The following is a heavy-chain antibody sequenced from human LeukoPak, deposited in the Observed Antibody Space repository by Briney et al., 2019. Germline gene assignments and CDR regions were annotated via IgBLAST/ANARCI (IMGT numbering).Heavy chain of an antibody. V-gene: IGHV3-23*01. Sequence: GGSLRLSCAASGFTFSSYAMSWVRQAPGKGLEWVSAISGSGGSTYYADSVKGRFTISRDNSKNTLYLQMNSLRAEDTVVYYCAKDPIPYYYDSSGYSGYWGQGTLVTVSS. CDR2: ISGSGGST. D-gene: IGHD3-22*01. CDR1: GFTFSSYA. J-gene: IGHJ4*02. CDR3: AKDPIPYYYDSSGYSGY.